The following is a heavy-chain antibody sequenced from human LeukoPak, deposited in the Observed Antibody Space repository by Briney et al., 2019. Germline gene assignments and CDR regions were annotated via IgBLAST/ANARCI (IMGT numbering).Heavy chain of an antibody. D-gene: IGHD2-2*01. CDR1: GFTFDDYA. CDR2: ISWDGGST. J-gene: IGHJ4*02. CDR3: AKGPCGSTSCAYYFDY. Sequence: GGSLRLSCAASGFTFDDYAMHWVRQAPGKGLEWVSLISWDGGSTYYADSVKGRFTISRDNSKNSLYLQMNSLRAEDTALYYCAKGPCGSTSCAYYFDYWGQGTLVTVSS. V-gene: IGHV3-43D*04.